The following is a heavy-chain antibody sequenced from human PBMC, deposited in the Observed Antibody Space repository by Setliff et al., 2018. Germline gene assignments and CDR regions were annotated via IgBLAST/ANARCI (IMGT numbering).Heavy chain of an antibody. CDR3: ARDRSGGLWYFDL. D-gene: IGHD3-16*01. CDR1: GGTFNNYG. V-gene: IGHV1-69*13. CDR2: TIPFFGTT. Sequence: GASVKVSCKASGGTFNNYGVTWVRQAPGQGLEWMGGTIPFFGTTNYAQKFQGRVTVTADESTSTAYMELSSLRSEDTAVYYCARDRSGGLWYFDLWGRGTLVTV. J-gene: IGHJ2*01.